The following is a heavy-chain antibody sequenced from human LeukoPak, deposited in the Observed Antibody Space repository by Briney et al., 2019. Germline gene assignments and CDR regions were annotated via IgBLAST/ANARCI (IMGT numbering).Heavy chain of an antibody. CDR2: IYYSGST. D-gene: IGHD2-15*01. CDR1: GGSISSNSYY. Sequence: SETLSLTCAVSGGSISSNSYYWGWIRQPPGKGLEWIGSIYYSGSTYYNPSLKSRVTISVDTSKNQFSLRLNSVTAADTAVYFCARGGRLLADYDYWGQGTLVTVSS. J-gene: IGHJ4*02. V-gene: IGHV4-39*07. CDR3: ARGGRLLADYDY.